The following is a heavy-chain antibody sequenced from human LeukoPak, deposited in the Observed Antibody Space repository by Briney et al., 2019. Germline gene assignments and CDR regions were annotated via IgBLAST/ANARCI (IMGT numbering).Heavy chain of an antibody. CDR3: ARRLTQYDCFDP. CDR2: TYYRSTWYN. CDR1: GDSVSSNSVT. J-gene: IGHJ5*02. V-gene: IGHV6-1*01. D-gene: IGHD2-2*01. Sequence: QTLSLTCAISGDSVSSNSVTWHWIRQSPSRGLEWLGRTYYRSTWYNDYAVSVRGRITVNPDTSKNQFSLHLNSVTPEDTAVYYCARRLTQYDCFDPWGQGILVTVSS.